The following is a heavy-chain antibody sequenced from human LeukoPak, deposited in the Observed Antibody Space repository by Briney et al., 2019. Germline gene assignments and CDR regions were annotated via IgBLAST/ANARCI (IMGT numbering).Heavy chain of an antibody. Sequence: SETLSLTCTVSGGSISIYYWSWLRQPPGKGLEWIGYIYYSGSTNYNPSLKSRVTISVDTSKNQFSLKLSSVTAADTAVYYCARDPAQLGAFDIWGQGTMVTVSS. CDR1: GGSISIYY. CDR2: IYYSGST. V-gene: IGHV4-59*01. D-gene: IGHD5-24*01. J-gene: IGHJ3*02. CDR3: ARDPAQLGAFDI.